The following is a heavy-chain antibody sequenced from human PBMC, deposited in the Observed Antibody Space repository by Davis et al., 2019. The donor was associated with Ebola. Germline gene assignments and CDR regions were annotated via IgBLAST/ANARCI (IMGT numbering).Heavy chain of an antibody. J-gene: IGHJ4*02. D-gene: IGHD5-18*01. V-gene: IGHV3-30*02. CDR3: AKLRGYSYGYEAIDS. Sequence: GESLKISCAASGFTFSNYGMHWVRQAPGKGLEWVAFMRHDGSYIYYADSVKGRFTISRENSRNTLYLQMNNLRAEDTAVYYCAKLRGYSYGYEAIDSWGQGTLVTVSS. CDR2: MRHDGSYI. CDR1: GFTFSNYG.